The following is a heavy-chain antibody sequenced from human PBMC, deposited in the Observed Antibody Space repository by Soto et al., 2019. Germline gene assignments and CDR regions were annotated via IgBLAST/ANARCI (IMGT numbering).Heavy chain of an antibody. J-gene: IGHJ3*02. V-gene: IGHV3-23*01. D-gene: IGHD2-15*01. Sequence: PGGSLGLSCAASGITFSSSAMGWVRQAPGKGLEWVSSIRNVADKTYYADSVKGRFTISRDNSKNTLHLQMNSLRVEDTAVYFSARVLGLLDPFDIWGRGTMVTVSS. CDR3: ARVLGLLDPFDI. CDR1: GITFSSSA. CDR2: IRNVADKT.